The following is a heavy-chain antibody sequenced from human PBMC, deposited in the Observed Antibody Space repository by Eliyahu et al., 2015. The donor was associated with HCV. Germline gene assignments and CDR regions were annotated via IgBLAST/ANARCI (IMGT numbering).Heavy chain of an antibody. CDR3: ARAYYYDSSGYSKPYYYYGMDV. CDR2: TYFRSKWYN. CDR1: GDSXSXNSAA. J-gene: IGHJ6*02. Sequence: QVQLQQSGPGLVKPSQTLXLXCAIXGDSXSXNSAAWNWIXQSPSRGLEWLGRTYFRSKWYNDYAVSXKSRITINPDTSKNQFSLQLNSVTPEDTAVYYCARAYYYDSSGYSKPYYYYGMDVWGQGTTVTVSS. D-gene: IGHD3-22*01. V-gene: IGHV6-1*01.